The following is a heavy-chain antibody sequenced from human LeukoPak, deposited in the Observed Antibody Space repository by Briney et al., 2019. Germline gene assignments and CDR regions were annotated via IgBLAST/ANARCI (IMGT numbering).Heavy chain of an antibody. D-gene: IGHD1-26*01. CDR3: ARTGESHAFDI. Sequence: GGSLRLSCAASGFPFSVSAMHWVRQAPGKGLEWVTLILSDGTNKYYTDSVKGRFTISRDNSKKTLYLEMNSLRVEDTAVYYCARTGESHAFDIWGQGTMVTVSS. V-gene: IGHV3-30*04. CDR1: GFPFSVSA. CDR2: ILSDGTNK. J-gene: IGHJ3*02.